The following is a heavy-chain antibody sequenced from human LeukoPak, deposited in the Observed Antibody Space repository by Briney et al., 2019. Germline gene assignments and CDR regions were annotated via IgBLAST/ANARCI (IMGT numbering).Heavy chain of an antibody. D-gene: IGHD6-13*01. Sequence: SETLSLTCAVYGGSFSGYYWSWIRQPPGKGLEWIGEINHSGSTNYNPSLKSRVTISVDTSKNQFSLKLSSVTAADTAVYYCARGRGIAAAATTDYFDYWGQGTLVTDSS. CDR3: ARGRGIAAAATTDYFDY. CDR1: GGSFSGYY. CDR2: INHSGST. J-gene: IGHJ4*02. V-gene: IGHV4-34*01.